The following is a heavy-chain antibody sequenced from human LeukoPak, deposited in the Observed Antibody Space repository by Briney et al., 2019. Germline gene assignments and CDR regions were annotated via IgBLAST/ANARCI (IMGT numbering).Heavy chain of an antibody. CDR1: GFTFSSYG. V-gene: IGHV3-30*03. D-gene: IGHD3-3*01. J-gene: IGHJ4*02. Sequence: PGGSLRLSCAASGFTFSSYGMHWVRQAPGKGLEWVAVISYDGSNKYYADSVKGRFTISRDNSKNTLYLQMNSLRAEDTAVYYCSYYDFWSGLFSTDYWGQGTLVTVSS. CDR2: ISYDGSNK. CDR3: SYYDFWSGLFSTDY.